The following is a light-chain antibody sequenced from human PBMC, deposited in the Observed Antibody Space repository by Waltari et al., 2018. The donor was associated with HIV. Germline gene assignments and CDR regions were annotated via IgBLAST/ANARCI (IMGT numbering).Light chain of an antibody. Sequence: EIVLTQSPGTLSLSPGERATLSCRASQRVSSSYLAWYQQEPGQATRVLSYAASRRATGIPDRFSGSGSGTDFTLTISGLEPEDFAVYYCQQYGSSPYTFGQGTNLEIK. J-gene: IGKJ2*01. V-gene: IGKV3-20*01. CDR1: QRVSSSY. CDR3: QQYGSSPYT. CDR2: AAS.